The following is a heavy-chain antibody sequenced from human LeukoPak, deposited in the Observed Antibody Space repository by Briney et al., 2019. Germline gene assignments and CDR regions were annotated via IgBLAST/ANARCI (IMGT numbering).Heavy chain of an antibody. D-gene: IGHD3-16*01. J-gene: IGHJ4*02. V-gene: IGHV1-69*02. CDR1: GDTFSNYP. CDR2: IIPFLNLT. Sequence: SVKVSCKASGDTFSNYPINWVRQAPGQGLEWLGRIIPFLNLTNYAQNFQDRVTITADKSTSTAYMELSSLRSEDTAVYYCARSLNFASPMTFDYWGQGTLVTVSS. CDR3: ARSLNFASPMTFDY.